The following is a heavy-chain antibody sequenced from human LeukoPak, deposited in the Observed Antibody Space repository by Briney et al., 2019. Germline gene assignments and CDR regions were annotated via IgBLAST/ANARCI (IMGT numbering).Heavy chain of an antibody. D-gene: IGHD2-15*01. CDR3: AKDGYCSGGSCYSDNSDY. CDR2: ISYDGSNK. J-gene: IGHJ4*02. CDR1: GFTFSSYG. V-gene: IGHV3-30*18. Sequence: PGGSLRLSCAASGFTFSSYGMHWVRQAPGKGLEWVAVISYDGSNKYYADSVKGRFTISRDNSKNTLYLQMNSLRAEDTAVYYCAKDGYCSGGSCYSDNSDYWGQGTLVTVSS.